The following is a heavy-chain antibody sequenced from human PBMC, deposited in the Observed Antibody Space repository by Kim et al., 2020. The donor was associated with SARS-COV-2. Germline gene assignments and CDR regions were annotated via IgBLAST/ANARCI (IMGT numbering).Heavy chain of an antibody. D-gene: IGHD6-19*01. J-gene: IGHJ3*02. CDR3: ARLTVAGHAFDI. V-gene: IGHV4-59*08. Sequence: YNPSRKSRVTISVRTSKNQSSLKLSSVTAADTAVYYCARLTVAGHAFDIWGQGTMVTVSS.